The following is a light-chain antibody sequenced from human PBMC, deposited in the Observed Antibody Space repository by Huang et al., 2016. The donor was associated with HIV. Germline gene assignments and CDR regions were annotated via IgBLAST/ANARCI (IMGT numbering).Light chain of an antibody. J-gene: IGKJ1*01. CDR1: QTVSSN. V-gene: IGKV3-15*01. CDR2: GAA. CDR3: QQYHNWPPWT. Sequence: DIRMTQSPATLSVAPGERATLSCRASQTVSSNLAWYKQKPGQAPRLLIFGAATRATDVPGRFSGNGSGTEFTLTISSLESEDFAVYYCQQYHNWPPWTFGQGTKVEIK.